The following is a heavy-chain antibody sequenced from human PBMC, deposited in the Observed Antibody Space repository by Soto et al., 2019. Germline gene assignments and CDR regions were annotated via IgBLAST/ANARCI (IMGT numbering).Heavy chain of an antibody. J-gene: IGHJ4*02. CDR3: ATDSSGYNFFHFDS. CDR1: GFPFSGYD. Sequence: EVQLVESGGGLVQPGGSLRISCAASGFPFSGYDMHWVRQAPGKGLEYVSGINSHGSTTYYANSVKGRFTISRDNSKTTMYLQMGRLRAEDLAVYYCATDSSGYNFFHFDSWGQGTQVTVSS. D-gene: IGHD5-12*01. V-gene: IGHV3-64*01. CDR2: INSHGSTT.